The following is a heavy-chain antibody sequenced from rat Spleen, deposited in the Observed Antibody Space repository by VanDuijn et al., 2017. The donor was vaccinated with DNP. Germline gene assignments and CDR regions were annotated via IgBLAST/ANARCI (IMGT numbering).Heavy chain of an antibody. CDR1: GFTFSSYW. CDR2: INTDGGST. CDR3: TSNPQIRTAAPFDY. D-gene: IGHD3-8*01. V-gene: IGHV5-58*01. Sequence: EVQLVETGGGLVQPGRSLKLSCVASGFTFSSYWMYWIRQAPGKGLEWVSSINTDGGSTYYPDSVKGRFSLSRDNAKSTLYLQANRRRSEDTATYYCTSNPQIRTAAPFDYWGQGATVTVSS. J-gene: IGHJ2*01.